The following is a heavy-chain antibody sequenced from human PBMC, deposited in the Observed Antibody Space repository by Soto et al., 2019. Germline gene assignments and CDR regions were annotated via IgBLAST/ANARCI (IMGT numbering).Heavy chain of an antibody. V-gene: IGHV3-48*02. CDR3: ARSVEGYFDH. CDR1: GFPFSIYS. D-gene: IGHD6-19*01. J-gene: IGHJ4*02. Sequence: EVQLVESGGGLVQPGGSLRLTCVASGFPFSIYSMNWVRQAPGKGLEWSSYITSDTNTIKYADSVKGRFTISRDNAKNLVYLQMNSLRDEDTAVYFCARSVEGYFDHWGQGTVVTVSS. CDR2: ITSDTNTI.